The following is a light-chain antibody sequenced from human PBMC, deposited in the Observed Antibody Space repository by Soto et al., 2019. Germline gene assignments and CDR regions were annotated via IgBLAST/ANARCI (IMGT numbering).Light chain of an antibody. CDR2: GNS. Sequence: QSVLTQPPSVSGAPGQRVTISCTGSSSNIGAGYDVYWYQQLPGTAPKLLIYGNSNRPSGVPDRFSGSKSGTSASLAITGLQAEDEADYCCQSHDSSLSGYVFGTGTKLTVL. CDR3: QSHDSSLSGYV. V-gene: IGLV1-40*01. CDR1: SSNIGAGYD. J-gene: IGLJ1*01.